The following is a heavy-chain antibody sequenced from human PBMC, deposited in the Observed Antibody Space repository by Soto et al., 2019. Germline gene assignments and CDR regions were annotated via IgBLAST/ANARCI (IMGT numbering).Heavy chain of an antibody. CDR3: ALDCSGGSCYPTTFDY. Sequence: GGSLRLSCAASGFTFSSYGMHWFRQAPGKGLEWVAVISYDGSNKYYGDSVKGRFTISRDNSKNTLYLKMNSLRAEDTAVYDCALDCSGGSCYPTTFDYWGQGTLVTVSS. J-gene: IGHJ4*02. CDR1: GFTFSSYG. D-gene: IGHD2-15*01. V-gene: IGHV3-30*03. CDR2: ISYDGSNK.